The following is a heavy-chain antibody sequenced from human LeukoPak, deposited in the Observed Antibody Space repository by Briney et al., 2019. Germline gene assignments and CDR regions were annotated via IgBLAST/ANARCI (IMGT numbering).Heavy chain of an antibody. CDR1: GYSISSGYY. Sequence: SETLSLTCTVSGYSISSGYYWGWIRQPPGKGLEWIGSIYHSGSTYYNPSLKSRVTISVDTSKNQFSLKLSSVTAADTAVYYCARPGYDFWSGYYFDYWGRGTLVTVSS. CDR2: IYHSGST. D-gene: IGHD3-3*01. CDR3: ARPGYDFWSGYYFDY. J-gene: IGHJ4*02. V-gene: IGHV4-38-2*02.